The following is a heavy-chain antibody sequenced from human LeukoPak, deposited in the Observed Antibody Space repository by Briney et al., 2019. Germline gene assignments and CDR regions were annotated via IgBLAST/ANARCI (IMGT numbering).Heavy chain of an antibody. Sequence: GASVKISCKASGGTFSSYTISWLRQAPGQGLEWRGRIIPILGIANYAQKFQGRVTITADKSTSTAYMELSSLRSEDTAVYYCARGQNDFWSGQGDHWGQGTLVTVSS. V-gene: IGHV1-69*02. J-gene: IGHJ4*02. D-gene: IGHD3-3*01. CDR3: ARGQNDFWSGQGDH. CDR1: GGTFSSYT. CDR2: IIPILGIA.